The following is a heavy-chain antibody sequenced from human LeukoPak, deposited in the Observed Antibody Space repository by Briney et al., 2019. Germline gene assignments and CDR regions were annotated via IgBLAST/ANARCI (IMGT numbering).Heavy chain of an antibody. CDR3: ARDLSPSYDILTGYYSRYYYGMDV. CDR1: GYTFTSYG. J-gene: IGHJ6*04. V-gene: IGHV1-18*04. CDR2: ISAYNGNT. Sequence: ASVKVSCKASGYTFTSYGISWVRQAPGQGLEWMGWISAYNGNTNYAQKLQGRVTMTTDTSTSTAYMELRSLRSDDTAVYYCARDLSPSYDILTGYYSRYYYGMDVWGKGTTVTVSS. D-gene: IGHD3-9*01.